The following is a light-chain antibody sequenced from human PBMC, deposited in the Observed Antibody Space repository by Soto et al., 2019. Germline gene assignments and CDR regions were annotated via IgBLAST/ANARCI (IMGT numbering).Light chain of an antibody. CDR2: AIS. Sequence: DIQMTQSPSSLSASVGDRVTITCRASQGNIKYLAWFQQKAGKAPKSLIFAISNLQSGVPSRFSGSGSGTDFPLTISSLQAEDFATYYCQQCDTYPFTFGPGTTVDIK. CDR1: QGNIKY. J-gene: IGKJ3*01. V-gene: IGKV1-16*01. CDR3: QQCDTYPFT.